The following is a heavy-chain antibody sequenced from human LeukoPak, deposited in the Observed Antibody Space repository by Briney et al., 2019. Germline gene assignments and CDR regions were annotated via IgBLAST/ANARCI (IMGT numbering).Heavy chain of an antibody. Sequence: PSETLSLTCTVSGGSISSYYWSWIRQPAGKGVEWIGRIYTSGSTNYNPSLKSRVTVSVDTSKNQFSLKLSSVTAADTAVYYCARLSVVNYYGSGSATPPFDYWGQGTLVTVSS. CDR3: ARLSVVNYYGSGSATPPFDY. J-gene: IGHJ4*02. D-gene: IGHD3-10*01. CDR1: GGSISSYY. V-gene: IGHV4-4*07. CDR2: IYTSGST.